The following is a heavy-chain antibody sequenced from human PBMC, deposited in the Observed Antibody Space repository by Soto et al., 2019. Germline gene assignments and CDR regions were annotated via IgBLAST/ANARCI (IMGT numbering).Heavy chain of an antibody. Sequence: QVQLQESGPGLVKPSGTLSLTCAVSGGSIGSSNWWSWVRQPPGKGLEWIGEIYHSGSTNYNPSLKSRVTISGDKSKNQFSLKLSSVTAADTAVYYCARVSGSYYYGMDVWGQGTTVTVSS. J-gene: IGHJ6*02. CDR3: ARVSGSYYYGMDV. V-gene: IGHV4-4*02. D-gene: IGHD1-26*01. CDR1: GGSIGSSNW. CDR2: IYHSGST.